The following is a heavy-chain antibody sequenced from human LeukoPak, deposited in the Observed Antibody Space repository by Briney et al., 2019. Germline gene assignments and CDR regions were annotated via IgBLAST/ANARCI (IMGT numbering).Heavy chain of an antibody. CDR2: IYSGGTT. CDR3: ARETRWGAPQDY. CDR1: GFPLTDNY. V-gene: IGHV3-66*02. D-gene: IGHD1-26*01. Sequence: GGSLRLSCVASGFPLTDNYVSWVPRAPGKGLEWVSVIYSGGTTYYTDSVKGRFSISRDISKNTVYLQMSSLRGEDTAVYYCARETRWGAPQDYWGQGTLVTVSS. J-gene: IGHJ4*02.